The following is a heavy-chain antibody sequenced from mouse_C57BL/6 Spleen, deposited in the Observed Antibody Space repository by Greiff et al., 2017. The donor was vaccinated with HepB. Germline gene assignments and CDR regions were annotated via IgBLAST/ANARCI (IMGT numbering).Heavy chain of an antibody. CDR2: ISGGGGNT. CDR1: GFTFSSYT. D-gene: IGHD2-4*01. J-gene: IGHJ4*01. CDR3: ARRGLPLMDY. V-gene: IGHV5-9*01. Sequence: EVKLVESGGGLVKPGGSLKLSCAASGFTFSSYTMSWVRQTPEKRLEWVATISGGGGNTYYPDSVKGRFTISRDNAKNTLYLQMSSLRSEDTALYYCARRGLPLMDYWGQGTSVTVSS.